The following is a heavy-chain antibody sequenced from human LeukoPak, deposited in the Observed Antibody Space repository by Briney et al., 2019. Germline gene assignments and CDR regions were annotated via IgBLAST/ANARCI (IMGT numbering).Heavy chain of an antibody. Sequence: SGPALVKPTQTLTLTCTFSGFSLSTSGMCVSWIRQPPGKALEWLARIDWDDDKYYSTSLKTRLTTSKDTSKNQVVLTMTNMDPVDTATYYCARIPSGSYFDYWGQGTLVTVSS. J-gene: IGHJ4*02. V-gene: IGHV2-70*11. CDR3: ARIPSGSYFDY. D-gene: IGHD1-26*01. CDR2: IDWDDDK. CDR1: GFSLSTSGMC.